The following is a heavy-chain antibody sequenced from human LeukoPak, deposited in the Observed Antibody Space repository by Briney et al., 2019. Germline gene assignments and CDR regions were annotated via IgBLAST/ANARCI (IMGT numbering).Heavy chain of an antibody. Sequence: GGSLRLSCAASRFTFSSYGMHWVRQAPGKGLEWVAVIWYDGSNKYYADSVKGRFTISRDNSKNTLYLQMNSLRAEDTAVYYCARDSLRRDILTGYPDYWGQGTLVTVSS. V-gene: IGHV3-33*01. CDR1: RFTFSSYG. CDR3: ARDSLRRDILTGYPDY. D-gene: IGHD3-9*01. CDR2: IWYDGSNK. J-gene: IGHJ4*02.